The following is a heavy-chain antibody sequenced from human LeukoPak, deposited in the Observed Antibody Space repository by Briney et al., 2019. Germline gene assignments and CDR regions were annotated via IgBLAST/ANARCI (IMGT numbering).Heavy chain of an antibody. CDR1: GGSISSSSYY. J-gene: IGHJ4*02. V-gene: IGHV4-39*01. CDR3: ATTSGYA. CDR2: IYHSGSS. Sequence: SETLSLTCTVSGGSISSSSYYWGWIRQPPGKGLEWIGSIYHSGSSYYTPSLESRVTISVDTSKNQFSLKLSSVTAADTAVYYCATTSGYAWGQGTLVTVSS. D-gene: IGHD5-12*01.